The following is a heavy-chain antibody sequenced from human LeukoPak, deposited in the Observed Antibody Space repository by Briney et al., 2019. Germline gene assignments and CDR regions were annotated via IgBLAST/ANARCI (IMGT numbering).Heavy chain of an antibody. CDR3: ARANPLTIIGVVNFDY. CDR1: GYTFTGYY. V-gene: IGHV1-2*02. CDR2: INPNSAGT. J-gene: IGHJ4*02. Sequence: GASVKVSCKTCGYTFTGYYMHWVRQAPPRGLEGMGWINPNSAGTNYAQKFQGRVSMTRDTSISTAYMEPSRLRSDDTAVYYCARANPLTIIGVVNFDYWGQGTLVTVSS. D-gene: IGHD3-3*01.